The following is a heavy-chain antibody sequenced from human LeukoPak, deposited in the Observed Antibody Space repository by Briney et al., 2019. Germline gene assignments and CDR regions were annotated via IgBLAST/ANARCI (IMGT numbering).Heavy chain of an antibody. CDR1: GGSFSGYY. V-gene: IGHV4-34*01. J-gene: IGHJ6*03. CDR2: INHSGST. Sequence: SETLSLTWAVYGGSFSGYYWSWIRQPPGKGLEWIGEINHSGSTNYNPSLKGRVTISVDTSKNQFSLKLSSVTAADTAVYYCRAYSSSYYYYYYMDVWGKGTTVTVSS. CDR3: RAYSSSYYYYYYMDV. D-gene: IGHD6-6*01.